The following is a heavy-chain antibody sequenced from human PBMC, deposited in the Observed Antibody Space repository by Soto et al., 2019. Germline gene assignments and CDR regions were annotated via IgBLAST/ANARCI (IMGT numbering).Heavy chain of an antibody. CDR1: GYTFTSYD. D-gene: IGHD4-17*01. CDR2: MNPNRGNT. Sequence: QVQLVQSGAEVKKPGASVKVSYKASGYTFTSYDINWVRQATGQGLEWMGWMNPNRGNTGYAQKLQGRVTMPSNTSISTAYRELSSLRSEDTAVYYCARTLYGDTVDYWGQGTLVTVSS. V-gene: IGHV1-8*01. J-gene: IGHJ4*02. CDR3: ARTLYGDTVDY.